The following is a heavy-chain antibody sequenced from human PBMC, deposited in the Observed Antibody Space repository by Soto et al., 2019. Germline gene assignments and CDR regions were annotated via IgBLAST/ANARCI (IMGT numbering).Heavy chain of an antibody. Sequence: SETLSLTCSVYGGSFSDYYWSWIRQPPGKGLDWIGEINHSGSTNYNPSLKSRVTISVHTSKNQFSLKLSSVTAADTAVYYCARARKGSGSDYYYHYGMDVWGKGTTVTVSS. CDR1: GGSFSDYY. CDR3: ARARKGSGSDYYYHYGMDV. D-gene: IGHD3-3*01. CDR2: INHSGST. J-gene: IGHJ6*04. V-gene: IGHV4-34*01.